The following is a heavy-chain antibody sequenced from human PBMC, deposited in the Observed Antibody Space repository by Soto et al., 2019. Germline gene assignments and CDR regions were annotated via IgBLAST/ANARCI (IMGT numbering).Heavy chain of an antibody. CDR2: TSHIGSV. CDR1: GVSIGSNYY. Sequence: QVLLQESGPGLVQPSGTLSLSCVVSGVSIGSNYYWGWVRQSPGKGLEWLGDTSHIGSVNYNPSLKSRLTISMDTSQNQFSLKLSSVAAADTAVYYCARSLGWYAIDYWGQGTLVIVSS. CDR3: ARSLGWYAIDY. V-gene: IGHV4-4*02. D-gene: IGHD6-19*01. J-gene: IGHJ4*02.